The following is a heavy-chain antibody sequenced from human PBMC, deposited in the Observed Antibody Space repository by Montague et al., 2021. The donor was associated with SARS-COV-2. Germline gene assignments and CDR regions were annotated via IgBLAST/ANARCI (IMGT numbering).Heavy chain of an antibody. CDR1: GASVSSINW. CDR2: IHHTGII. D-gene: IGHD6-13*01. CDR3: ANHPGCQQLYS. J-gene: IGHJ4*02. V-gene: IGHV4-4*02. Sequence: SETLSLTCAVSGASVSSINWWIAEIHHTGIINFNPSIRSRGLISLDSSKNQFSLTLNSVTAADTAPYYCANHPGCQQLYSWGQGTLVSVS.